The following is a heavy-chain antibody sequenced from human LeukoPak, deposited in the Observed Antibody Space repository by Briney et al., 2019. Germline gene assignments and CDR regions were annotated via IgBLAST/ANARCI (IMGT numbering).Heavy chain of an antibody. Sequence: GGSLRLSCAASGFTFSSYSMNWVRQAPGKGLEWVSYISSSSSTIYYADSVKGRFTISRDNAKNSLYLQMNSLRAEDTAVYYCARGFILTGYYRAYYFDYWGQGTLVTVSS. J-gene: IGHJ4*02. CDR3: ARGFILTGYYRAYYFDY. CDR1: GFTFSSYS. D-gene: IGHD3-9*01. V-gene: IGHV3-48*01. CDR2: ISSSSSTI.